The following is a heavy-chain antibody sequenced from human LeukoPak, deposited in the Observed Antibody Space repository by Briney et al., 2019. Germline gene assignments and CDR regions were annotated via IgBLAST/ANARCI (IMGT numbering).Heavy chain of an antibody. Sequence: GSLRLSCAASGFTFSNYGLHWVRQAPGKGLEWLAVMWFDGSHKYYADSVKGRFTISRDNSKSMLYLQMNSLRAEDTAVYYCAKAGAKVVVAAMYDAFDIWGQGTMVTVSS. CDR3: AKAGAKVVVAAMYDAFDI. CDR1: GFTFSNYG. D-gene: IGHD2-15*01. CDR2: MWFDGSHK. V-gene: IGHV3-30*02. J-gene: IGHJ3*02.